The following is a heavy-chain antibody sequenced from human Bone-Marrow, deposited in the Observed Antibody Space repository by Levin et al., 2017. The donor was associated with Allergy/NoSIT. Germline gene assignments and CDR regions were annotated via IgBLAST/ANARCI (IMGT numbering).Heavy chain of an antibody. CDR1: GFTFSGYA. D-gene: IGHD6-13*01. J-gene: IGHJ5*02. CDR3: AKAQIEAAGPGPTNWFDP. V-gene: IGHV3-23*01. Sequence: GGSLRLSCTASGFTFSGYAMSWVRQAPGKGLEWVSAISGSGVITYFADSVKGRFTISRDNSKNTLFLQMSSLRAEDTAVYYCAKAQIEAAGPGPTNWFDPWGQGTLVTVSS. CDR2: ISGSGVIT.